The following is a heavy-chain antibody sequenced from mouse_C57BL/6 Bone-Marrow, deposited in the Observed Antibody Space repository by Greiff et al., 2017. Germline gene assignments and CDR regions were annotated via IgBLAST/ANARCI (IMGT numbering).Heavy chain of an antibody. V-gene: IGHV2-5*01. Sequence: VQLQQSGPGLVQPSQSLSITCTVSGFSLTSYGVHWVRQSPGKGLEWLGVIWSGGSTDYNAAFMSSLSIPTDNSTSQAFFIMHRLLAADTALNYGAASYSTLFADWGQGTLVTVSA. CDR3: AASYSTLFAD. J-gene: IGHJ3*01. D-gene: IGHD2-5*01. CDR2: IWSGGST. CDR1: GFSLTSYG.